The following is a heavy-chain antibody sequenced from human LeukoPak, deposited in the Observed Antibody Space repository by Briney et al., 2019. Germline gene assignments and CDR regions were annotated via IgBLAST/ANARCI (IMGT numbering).Heavy chain of an antibody. CDR3: ARHAGIVATIAGLYYYYGMDV. D-gene: IGHD5-12*01. J-gene: IGHJ6*02. Sequence: SETLSLTCTVSGGSISSDYWSWIRQPPGKGLEWIGYVYVSGNTNYNPSLKSRVTIAMDTSKNQFSLKLNSLTAADTAVYYCARHAGIVATIAGLYYYYGMDVWGQGTTVTVSS. CDR1: GGSISSDY. V-gene: IGHV4-59*08. CDR2: VYVSGNT.